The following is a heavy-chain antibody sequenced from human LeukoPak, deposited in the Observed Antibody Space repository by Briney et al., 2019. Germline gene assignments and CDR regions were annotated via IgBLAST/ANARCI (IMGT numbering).Heavy chain of an antibody. CDR2: IYYTGST. J-gene: IGHJ4*02. CDR3: ARHRDCSTTTCSVKWGFDY. CDR1: GDSISSNNYF. Sequence: SETLSLTCTVSGDSISSNNYFWGWIRQPPGKGLEWIGTIYYTGSTFYNPSLNRRVTISVARSKNQFSLRLSSVTAADTAVYYCARHRDCSTTTCSVKWGFDYWGQGTLVTVSS. V-gene: IGHV4-39*01. D-gene: IGHD2-2*01.